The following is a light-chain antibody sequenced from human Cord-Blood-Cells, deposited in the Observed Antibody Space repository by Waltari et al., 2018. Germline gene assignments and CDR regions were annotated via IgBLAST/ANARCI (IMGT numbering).Light chain of an antibody. Sequence: DIQMTQSPSSLSASVGDRVTITCRASQSISSYLNWYQQKPGKAPKLLIYAASSLQSGVPARFGGSGSGTDFTLTISSLQPEDFATYYCQQSDTTPHSTFGQGP. CDR1: QSISSY. CDR2: AAS. CDR3: QQSDTTPHST. J-gene: IGKJ1*01. V-gene: IGKV1-39*01.